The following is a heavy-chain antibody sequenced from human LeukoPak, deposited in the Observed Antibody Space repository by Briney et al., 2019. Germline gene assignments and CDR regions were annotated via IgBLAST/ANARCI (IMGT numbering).Heavy chain of an antibody. D-gene: IGHD3-22*01. CDR2: INHSGST. V-gene: IGHV4-34*01. CDR3: ARFQGNYYDSSGYYLPQNYYYFDY. J-gene: IGHJ4*02. CDR1: GGSFSGYY. Sequence: SETLSLTCAVYGGSFSGYYWSWIRQPPGKGLEWIGEINHSGSTNYNLSLKSRVTISVDTSKNQFSLKLSSVTAADTAVYYCARFQGNYYDSSGYYLPQNYYYFDYWGQGTLVTVSS.